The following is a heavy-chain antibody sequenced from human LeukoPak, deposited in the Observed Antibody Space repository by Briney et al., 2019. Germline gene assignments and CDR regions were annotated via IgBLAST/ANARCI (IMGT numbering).Heavy chain of an antibody. CDR1: GFTFSTYW. V-gene: IGHV3-7*05. CDR2: IKEDGTGK. CDR3: TNYDDSSDLWGY. D-gene: IGHD3-22*01. Sequence: PGGSLRLSCAASGFTFSTYWMSWVRQAPGKGLEWLADIKEDGTGKNHVDSVKGRFTISRDNAKNSLYLQMNGLRGEDTAVYYCTNYDDSSDLWGYWGQGTMVTVSS. J-gene: IGHJ4*02.